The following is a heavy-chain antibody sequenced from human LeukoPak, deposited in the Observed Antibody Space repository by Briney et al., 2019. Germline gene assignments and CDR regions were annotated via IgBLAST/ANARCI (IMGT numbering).Heavy chain of an antibody. V-gene: IGHV5-51*01. D-gene: IGHD6-19*01. CDR1: GYSFTSYW. CDR3: ARRSIAVAGTWYFDY. J-gene: IGHJ4*02. Sequence: GESLKISCKGSGYSFTSYWIGWVRQMPGKGLEWMGIIYPGDSDTRYSPSFQGQVTISADKSISTAYLQWSSLKASDTAMYYGARRSIAVAGTWYFDYWGQGTLVTVSS. CDR2: IYPGDSDT.